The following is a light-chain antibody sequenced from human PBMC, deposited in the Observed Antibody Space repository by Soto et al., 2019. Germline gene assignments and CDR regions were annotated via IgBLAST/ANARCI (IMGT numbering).Light chain of an antibody. CDR1: QSITNNS. CDR2: GAS. V-gene: IGKV3-20*01. J-gene: IGKJ4*01. Sequence: EIVLTQSPGTLSLSPGERATLSCRASQSITNNSLAWYQQKPGRAHRLLIYGASSRATGIPDRFSGSGSGPDFTLTISRLEPEDVAMYYCQQYGYLVTFGGGTKVEIK. CDR3: QQYGYLVT.